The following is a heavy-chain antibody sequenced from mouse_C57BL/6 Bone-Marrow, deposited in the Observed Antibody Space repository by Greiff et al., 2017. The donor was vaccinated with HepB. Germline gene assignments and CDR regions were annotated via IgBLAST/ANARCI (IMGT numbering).Heavy chain of an antibody. Sequence: ESGPGLVKPSQSLSLTCSVTGYSITSGYYWNWIRQFPGNKLEWMGYISYDGSNNYNPSLKNRISITRDTSKNQFFLKLHSVTTEDTATYYCARGGVYYYGSSSDFDVWGTGPTVTVSS. CDR2: ISYDGSN. CDR3: ARGGVYYYGSSSDFDV. D-gene: IGHD1-1*01. V-gene: IGHV3-6*01. CDR1: GYSITSGYY. J-gene: IGHJ1*03.